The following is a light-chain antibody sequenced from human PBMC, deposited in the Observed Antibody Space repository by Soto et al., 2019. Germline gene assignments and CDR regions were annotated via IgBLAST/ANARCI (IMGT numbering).Light chain of an antibody. CDR2: GAS. CDR3: QEYSKWPLFT. J-gene: IGKJ3*01. V-gene: IGKV3-15*01. CDR1: QRVSRT. Sequence: DIVGTQSPGILSVSPGERATLSCRASQRVSRTLAWYQQHPGQAPTLLIYGASTMATGIPTMFTGSGSGTEFTLTLSSLQSDDFAIYSCQEYSKWPLFTFGPGTKVDI.